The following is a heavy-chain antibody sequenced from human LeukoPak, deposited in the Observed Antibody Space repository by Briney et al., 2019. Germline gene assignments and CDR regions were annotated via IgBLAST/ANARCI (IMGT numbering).Heavy chain of an antibody. J-gene: IGHJ4*02. CDR1: GYTFTGHY. D-gene: IGHD6-19*01. Sequence: ASVKVSCKASGYTFTGHYIHWVRQAPGQGLELMGFINPNSGGTNYAQKFQGRVTMTRDTSVSTAYMELSRLTSDDTAVYYCVRVGHTSGWDFDYWGQGTLVTVS. V-gene: IGHV1-2*02. CDR2: INPNSGGT. CDR3: VRVGHTSGWDFDY.